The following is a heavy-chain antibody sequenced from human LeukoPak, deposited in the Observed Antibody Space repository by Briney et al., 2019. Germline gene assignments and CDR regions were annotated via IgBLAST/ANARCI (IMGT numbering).Heavy chain of an antibody. D-gene: IGHD6-13*01. CDR2: IYYSGST. Sequence: SETLSLTCTVSGGSISSGGYYWSWIRQHPGKGLEWIGYIYYSGSTYYNPSLKSRVTISVDTSKNQFSLKLSSVTAADTAVYYCARGIHGSSSWYGRGRDDAFDIWGQGTMVTVSS. V-gene: IGHV4-31*03. CDR3: ARGIHGSSSWYGRGRDDAFDI. J-gene: IGHJ3*02. CDR1: GGSISSGGYY.